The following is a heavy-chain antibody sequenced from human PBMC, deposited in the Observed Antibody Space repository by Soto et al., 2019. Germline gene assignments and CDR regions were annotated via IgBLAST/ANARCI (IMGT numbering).Heavy chain of an antibody. CDR1: GFIFSTYA. CDR2: ISSSGDSA. V-gene: IGHV3-23*01. Sequence: EVQLLQTGGGLVQPGGSLSLSCAASGFIFSTYAMNWVRQAPGKGLEWVSAISSSGDSAYYAESVRGRFTISRDNSINTLYLQMRSLSTEDTAVYYCAHPRGYGVFDAVDIWGQGTMVTVSS. CDR3: AHPRGYGVFDAVDI. D-gene: IGHD4-17*01. J-gene: IGHJ3*02.